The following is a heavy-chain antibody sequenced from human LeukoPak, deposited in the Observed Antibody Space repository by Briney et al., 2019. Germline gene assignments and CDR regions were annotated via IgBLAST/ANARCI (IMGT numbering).Heavy chain of an antibody. J-gene: IGHJ4*02. CDR3: ARGRITMVRGVIFPFDY. CDR2: IYYSGST. Sequence: PQTLSLTCTVSGGSISSGGYYWSWIRQHPGKGLEWIGYIYYSGSTYYNPSLKSRVTISVDTSKNQFSLKLSSVTAADTAVYYCARGRITMVRGVIFPFDYWGQGTLVTVSS. V-gene: IGHV4-31*03. CDR1: GGSISSGGYY. D-gene: IGHD3-10*01.